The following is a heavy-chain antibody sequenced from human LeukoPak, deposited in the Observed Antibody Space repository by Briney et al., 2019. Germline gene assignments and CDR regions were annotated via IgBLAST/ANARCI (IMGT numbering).Heavy chain of an antibody. CDR2: ISSSSSYI. J-gene: IGHJ6*03. V-gene: IGHV3-21*01. CDR3: ARDLGKVGYYYMDV. Sequence: PGGSLRLSCAASGFTFSSYSMNWVRQAPGKGLESVSSISSSSSYIYYADSVKGRFTISRDNAKNSLYLQMNSLRAEDTAVYYCARDLGKVGYYYMDVWGKGTTVTVSS. D-gene: IGHD2-15*01. CDR1: GFTFSSYS.